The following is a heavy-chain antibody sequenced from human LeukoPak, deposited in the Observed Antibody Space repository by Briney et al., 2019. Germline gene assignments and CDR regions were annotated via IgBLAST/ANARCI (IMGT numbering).Heavy chain of an antibody. V-gene: IGHV1-18*01. CDR2: ISAYNGNT. J-gene: IGHJ4*02. CDR1: GYTFTSYG. CDR3: ARDAYCSSTSCPAPLDY. Sequence: GASVKVSCKASGYTFTSYGISWVRQAPGQGLEWMGWISAYNGNTNYAQKLQGRVTMTTDTSTSTAYMELRSLRSDDTAVYYCARDAYCSSTSCPAPLDYWGQGTLVTVSS. D-gene: IGHD2-2*01.